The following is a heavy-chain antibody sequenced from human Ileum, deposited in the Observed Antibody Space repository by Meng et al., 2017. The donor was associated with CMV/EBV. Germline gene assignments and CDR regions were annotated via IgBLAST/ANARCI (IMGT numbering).Heavy chain of an antibody. D-gene: IGHD3-22*01. Sequence: SGDPFRSYAISWVRQPPGQGLEWMGGIIPIFGPANYAQKFQARVTITTDESTSTAYMELSSLRSEDTAVYYCARDPSIGYASSGYSDYWGQGTLVTVSS. V-gene: IGHV1-69*05. CDR2: IIPIFGPA. J-gene: IGHJ4*02. CDR3: ARDPSIGYASSGYSDY. CDR1: GDPFRSYA.